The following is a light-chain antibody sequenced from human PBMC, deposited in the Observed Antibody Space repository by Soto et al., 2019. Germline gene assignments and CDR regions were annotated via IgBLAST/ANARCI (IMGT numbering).Light chain of an antibody. CDR1: QSVSSSY. CDR3: QQYGSSPRLT. CDR2: GAS. J-gene: IGKJ4*01. V-gene: IGKV3-20*01. Sequence: EIVMTPSPATLSVSPGERATLSCRASQSVSSSYLAWYQQKPGQAPRLLIYGASSRATGIPDRFSGSGSGTDFTLTISRLEPEDFAVYYCQQYGSSPRLTFGGGTKVDIK.